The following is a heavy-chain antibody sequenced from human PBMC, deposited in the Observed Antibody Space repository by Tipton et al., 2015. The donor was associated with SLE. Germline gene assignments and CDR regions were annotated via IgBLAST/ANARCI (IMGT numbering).Heavy chain of an antibody. V-gene: IGHV1-8*02. CDR2: MNPNSGNT. CDR3: ARAPPVSYYYYYMDV. Sequence: QSGAEVKKPGSSVKVSCKASGGTFSSYAINWVRQATGQGLEWMGWMNPNSGNTGYAQKFQGRVTMTRNTSVSTAYMELSSLRSEDTAVYYCARAPPVSYYYYYMDVWGKGTTVTVSS. J-gene: IGHJ6*03. CDR1: GGTFSSYA.